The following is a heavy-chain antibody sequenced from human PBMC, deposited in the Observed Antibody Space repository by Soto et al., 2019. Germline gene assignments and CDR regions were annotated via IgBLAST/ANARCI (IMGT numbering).Heavy chain of an antibody. CDR1: GYTFTSYY. CDR3: ARDRERITIFGVVPDAFDI. CDR2: INPSSGST. V-gene: IGHV1-46*01. J-gene: IGHJ3*02. D-gene: IGHD3-3*01. Sequence: ASVKVSCKASGYTFTSYYMHWVRQAPGQGLDWMGIINPSSGSTNYAQKFQGRATMTRDTSTSTAYMELSRLRSDDTAVYYCARDRERITIFGVVPDAFDIWGQGTMVTVSS.